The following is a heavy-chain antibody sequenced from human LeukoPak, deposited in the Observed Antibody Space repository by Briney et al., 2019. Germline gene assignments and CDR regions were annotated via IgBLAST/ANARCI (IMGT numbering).Heavy chain of an antibody. CDR2: IYYSGST. Sequence: KPSETLSLTCTVSGGSISSYYWSWIRQPPGKGLEWIGYIYYSGSTNYNPSLKSRVTISVDTSKNQFSLKLSSVTAADTAVYYCARGVAVAESNWGQGTLVTVSS. J-gene: IGHJ4*02. D-gene: IGHD6-19*01. CDR1: GGSISSYY. V-gene: IGHV4-59*01. CDR3: ARGVAVAESN.